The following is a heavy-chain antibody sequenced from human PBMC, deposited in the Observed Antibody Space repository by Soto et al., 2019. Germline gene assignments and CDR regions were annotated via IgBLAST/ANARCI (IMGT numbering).Heavy chain of an antibody. Sequence: PSGTLSLTCSVSCRTMRSNFRSWIRQSPDKGLEWLGYVFYGGTDYNPSLGGRVSMSVETSKSQFSLKLTSVTVADTAVYYCASYRGAPYFESWGQGILVTVSS. D-gene: IGHD3-16*01. CDR3: ASYRGAPYFES. CDR1: CRTMRSNF. J-gene: IGHJ4*02. V-gene: IGHV4-59*07. CDR2: VFYGGT.